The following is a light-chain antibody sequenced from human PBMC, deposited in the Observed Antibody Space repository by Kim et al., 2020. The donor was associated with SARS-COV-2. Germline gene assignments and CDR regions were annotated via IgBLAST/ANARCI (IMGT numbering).Light chain of an antibody. V-gene: IGKV1-39*01. J-gene: IGKJ1*01. CDR3: QQSYSTPWM. CDR1: QTIRSY. CDR2: TAS. Sequence: DIQMTQSPSSLSASVGDRVTITCRASQTIRSYLNWYQQKAGKVPKLLIYTASNLQSGVPSRFSGSGSGTDFTLTISSLQPEDFATYYCQQSYSTPWMFGQGTKLDIE.